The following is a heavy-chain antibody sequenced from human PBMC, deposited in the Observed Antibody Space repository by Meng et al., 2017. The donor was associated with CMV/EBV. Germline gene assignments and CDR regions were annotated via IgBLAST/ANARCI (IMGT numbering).Heavy chain of an antibody. D-gene: IGHD3-3*01. CDR2: IDSSGSNM. J-gene: IGHJ6*02. V-gene: IGHV3-11*01. CDR1: GFTFTDYY. CDR3: ARGIYDFWSGYNYGLDV. Sequence: GESLKISCAASGFTFTDYYMNWVRQAPGKGLEWISYIDSSGSNMYYADSVKGRFTISRDNAKNSMYLQMNSLRGEDTAVYYCARGIYDFWSGYNYGLDVWGQGTTVTVSS.